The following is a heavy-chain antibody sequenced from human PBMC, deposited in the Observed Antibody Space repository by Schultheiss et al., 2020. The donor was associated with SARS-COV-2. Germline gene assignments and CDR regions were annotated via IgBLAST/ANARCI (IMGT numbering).Heavy chain of an antibody. CDR1: GFTFSSYE. V-gene: IGHV3-48*03. J-gene: IGHJ4*02. CDR2: ISSSGSTI. CDR3: ARDGDTGGLRY. Sequence: GGSLRLSCAASGFTFSSYEMNWVRQAPGKGLEWVSYISSSGSTIYYADSVKGRFTISRDNAKNSLYLQMNSLRAEDTAVYYCARDGDTGGLRYWGQGTLVTVSS. D-gene: IGHD2-21*01.